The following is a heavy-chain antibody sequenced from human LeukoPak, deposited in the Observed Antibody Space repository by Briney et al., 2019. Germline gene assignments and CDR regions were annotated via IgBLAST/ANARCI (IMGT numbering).Heavy chain of an antibody. CDR2: IYTSGST. CDR1: GGSISSYY. Sequence: SETLSLTCTVSGGSISSYYWSWIRQPAGKGLEWIGRIYTSGSTNYNPSLKSRVTISVDKSKNQFSLKLSSVTAADTAVYYCARLFGYCSGGSCYPHYFDYWGQGTLVTVSS. D-gene: IGHD2-15*01. V-gene: IGHV4-4*07. CDR3: ARLFGYCSGGSCYPHYFDY. J-gene: IGHJ4*02.